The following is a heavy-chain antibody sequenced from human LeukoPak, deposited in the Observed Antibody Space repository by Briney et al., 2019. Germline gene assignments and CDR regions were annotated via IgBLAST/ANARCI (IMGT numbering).Heavy chain of an antibody. D-gene: IGHD6-19*01. V-gene: IGHV4-4*07. CDR2: VVTTTT. Sequence: SETLSLTCTVSGGSISTYSWTWVRQSPGKALEWIGSVVTTTTNYSPALRSRVAISVHTSKNQFSLRLESVTTADTAVYYCARDTTVASGMQFWGQGALVTVSS. J-gene: IGHJ4*02. CDR3: ARDTTVASGMQF. CDR1: GGSISTYS.